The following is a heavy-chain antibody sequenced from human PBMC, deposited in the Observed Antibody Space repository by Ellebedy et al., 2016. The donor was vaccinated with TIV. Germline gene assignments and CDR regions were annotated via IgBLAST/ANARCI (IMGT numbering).Heavy chain of an antibody. D-gene: IGHD3-10*01. J-gene: IGHJ4*02. Sequence: AASVKVSCKASGYTFTSYGISWVRQAPGQGLEWMGWISAYNGNTNYAQKLQGRVTMTTNTSTSTAYMELRSLRSDDTAVYYCTTGLLPYFDYWGQGTLVTVSS. V-gene: IGHV1-18*01. CDR2: ISAYNGNT. CDR3: TTGLLPYFDY. CDR1: GYTFTSYG.